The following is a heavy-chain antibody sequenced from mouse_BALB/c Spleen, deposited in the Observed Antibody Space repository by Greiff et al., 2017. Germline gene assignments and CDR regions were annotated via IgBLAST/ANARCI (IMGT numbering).Heavy chain of an antibody. V-gene: IGHV14-1*02. CDR1: GFNIKDYY. D-gene: IGHD1-2*01. CDR2: IDPENGNT. CDR3: AKMLITTATTWFAY. J-gene: IGHJ3*01. Sequence: EVQLQESGAELVRPGALVKLSCKASGFNIKDYYMHWVKQRPEQGLEWIGWIDPENGNTIYDPKFQGKASITADTSSNTAYLQLSSLTSEDTAVYYCAKMLITTATTWFAYWGQGTLVTVSA.